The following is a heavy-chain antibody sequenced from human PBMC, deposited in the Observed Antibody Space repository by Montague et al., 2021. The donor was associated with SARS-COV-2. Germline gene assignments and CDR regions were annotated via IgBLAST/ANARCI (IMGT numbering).Heavy chain of an antibody. D-gene: IGHD2-2*01. Sequence: SETLSLTCTVSGGSISSSSYYWGWIRQPPGKGLEWIGSIYYSGSTYYNPSLKSRVTISVDTSKNQFSLKLSSVTAADTAVYYCASALGKCSSTSCYSVYGMDVWGQGTTVTVSS. V-gene: IGHV4-39*01. CDR3: ASALGKCSSTSCYSVYGMDV. J-gene: IGHJ6*02. CDR1: GGSISSSSYY. CDR2: IYYSGST.